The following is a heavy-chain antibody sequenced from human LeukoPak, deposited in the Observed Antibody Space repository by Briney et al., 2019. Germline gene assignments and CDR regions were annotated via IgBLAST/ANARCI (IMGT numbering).Heavy chain of an antibody. D-gene: IGHD5/OR15-5a*01. Sequence: GGSLRLSCAASGFTVSDNYMSWVRQAPGRGLEWVSVIYSGGSIYYTDSVKGRFTISRHNSKNTLYLQMNSLRTEDTAVYYCASGSRFDYWGQGTLVTVSS. J-gene: IGHJ4*02. CDR2: IYSGGSI. V-gene: IGHV3-53*04. CDR1: GFTVSDNY. CDR3: ASGSRFDY.